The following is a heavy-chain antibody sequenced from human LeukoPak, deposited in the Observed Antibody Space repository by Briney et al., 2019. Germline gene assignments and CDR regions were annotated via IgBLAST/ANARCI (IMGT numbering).Heavy chain of an antibody. CDR2: ISYDGSNE. Sequence: GGSLRLSCAASGFTFSSYGMHWVRQAPGKGPEWVAVISYDGSNEYYADSVKGRFTISRDNSKNTLYLQMNSLRAEDTAVYYCGSGGVVSASYDYWGQGTLVTASS. D-gene: IGHD2-21*01. V-gene: IGHV3-30*03. J-gene: IGHJ4*02. CDR1: GFTFSSYG. CDR3: GSGGVVSASYDY.